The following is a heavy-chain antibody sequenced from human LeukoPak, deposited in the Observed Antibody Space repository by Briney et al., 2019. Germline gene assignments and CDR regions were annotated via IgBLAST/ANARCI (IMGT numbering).Heavy chain of an antibody. Sequence: GGSLRLSCAASGFTFRSYAMSWVRQAPGKGLEWVAFIRYDGSNKYYADSVKGRFTISRDNSKNTLYLQMNSLRAEDTAVYYCAKDNYDYGDYDGGDYWGQGTLVTVSS. CDR2: IRYDGSNK. J-gene: IGHJ4*02. CDR1: GFTFRSYA. CDR3: AKDNYDYGDYDGGDY. D-gene: IGHD4-17*01. V-gene: IGHV3-30*02.